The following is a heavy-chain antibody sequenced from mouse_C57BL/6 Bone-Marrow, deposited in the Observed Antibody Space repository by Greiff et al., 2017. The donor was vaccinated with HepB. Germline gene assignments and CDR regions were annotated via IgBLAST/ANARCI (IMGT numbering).Heavy chain of an antibody. D-gene: IGHD1-1*01. V-gene: IGHV14-4*01. Sequence: EVQGVESGAELVRPGASVKLSCTASGFNIKDDYMHWVKQRPEQGLEWIGWIDPENGDTEYASKFQGKATITADTSSNTAYLQLSSLTSEDTAVYYCTPFMWYFDVWGTGTTVTVSS. CDR3: TPFMWYFDV. J-gene: IGHJ1*03. CDR1: GFNIKDDY. CDR2: IDPENGDT.